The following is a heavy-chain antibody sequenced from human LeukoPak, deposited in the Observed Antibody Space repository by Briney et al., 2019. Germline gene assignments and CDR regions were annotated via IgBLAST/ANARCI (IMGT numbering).Heavy chain of an antibody. CDR3: ARDTGIVATSSDY. J-gene: IGHJ4*02. Sequence: GASVKVSCRASGYTFTGYYMHWVRQAPGQGLEWKGWINPNSGGTNYAQKFQGRVTMTRDTSISTAYMELSRLRSDDTAVYYCARDTGIVATSSDYWGQGTLVTVSS. CDR1: GYTFTGYY. V-gene: IGHV1-2*02. CDR2: INPNSGGT. D-gene: IGHD5-12*01.